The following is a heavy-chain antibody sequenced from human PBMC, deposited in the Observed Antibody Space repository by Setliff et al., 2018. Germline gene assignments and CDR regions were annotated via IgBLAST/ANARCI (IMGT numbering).Heavy chain of an antibody. CDR1: GGSISSYY. Sequence: SETLSLTCTVSGGSISSYYWSWIRQPAGKGLEWIGRIYTSGSTNYNPSLKSRVTMSVDTSKNQFSLKLSSVTAADAAVYYCARDCSGGSCYQAGGFDPWGQGTLVTVSS. J-gene: IGHJ5*02. CDR2: IYTSGST. CDR3: ARDCSGGSCYQAGGFDP. D-gene: IGHD2-15*01. V-gene: IGHV4-4*07.